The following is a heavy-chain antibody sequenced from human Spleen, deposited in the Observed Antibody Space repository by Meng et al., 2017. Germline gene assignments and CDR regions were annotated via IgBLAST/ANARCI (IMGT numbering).Heavy chain of an antibody. CDR1: GYTFTSYG. V-gene: IGHV1-18*01. J-gene: IGHJ4*02. D-gene: IGHD2/OR15-2a*01. CDR3: ARDQWGFVRAPLDY. CDR2: ISAYNGNT. Sequence: ASVKVSCKASGYTFTSYGISWVRQAPGQGLEWMGWISAYNGNTNYAQKLQGRVTMTTDTSTSTAYMELRSLRSDDTAVYYCARDQWGFVRAPLDYWGQGTLVTVSS.